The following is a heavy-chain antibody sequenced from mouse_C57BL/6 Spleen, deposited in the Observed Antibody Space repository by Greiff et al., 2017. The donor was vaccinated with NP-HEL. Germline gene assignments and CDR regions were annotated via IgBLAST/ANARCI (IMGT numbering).Heavy chain of an antibody. V-gene: IGHV5-12*01. CDR3: ARHTTVVAKWYFDV. D-gene: IGHD1-1*01. CDR2: ISNGGGST. Sequence: EVQVVESGGGLVQPGGSLKLSCAASGFTFSDYYMYWVRQTPEKRLEWVAYISNGGGSTYYPDTVKGRFTISRDNAKNTLYLQMSRLKSEDTAMYYCARHTTVVAKWYFDVWGTGTTVTVSS. CDR1: GFTFSDYY. J-gene: IGHJ1*03.